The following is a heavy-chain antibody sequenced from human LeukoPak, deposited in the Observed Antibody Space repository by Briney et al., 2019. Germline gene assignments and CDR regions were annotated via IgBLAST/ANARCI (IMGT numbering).Heavy chain of an antibody. J-gene: IGHJ4*02. CDR3: ARDLRDSRGSYGSDY. CDR2: IYSGGST. Sequence: GGSLRLSCAASGFTFSSYWMHWVRQAPGKGLVWVSVIYSGGSTHYADSVKGRFTISRDNSKNTLYLQMNNLRPEDTAVYFCARDLRDSRGSYGSDYWGQGTLVTVSS. V-gene: IGHV3-53*01. CDR1: GFTFSSYW. D-gene: IGHD1-26*01.